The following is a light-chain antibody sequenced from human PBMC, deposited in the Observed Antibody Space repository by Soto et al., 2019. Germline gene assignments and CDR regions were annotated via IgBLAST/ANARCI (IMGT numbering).Light chain of an antibody. CDR1: QSVSSY. CDR3: QQRSNWRIT. J-gene: IGKJ5*01. Sequence: EIVLTQSPATLSLSPGERATLSCRASQSVSSYLAWYQQKPGQAPRLLIYDASNRATGIPARFSGSGSGTDFTLTISSLEPEDFAVYYCQQRSNWRITFGQGTRRAI. V-gene: IGKV3-11*01. CDR2: DAS.